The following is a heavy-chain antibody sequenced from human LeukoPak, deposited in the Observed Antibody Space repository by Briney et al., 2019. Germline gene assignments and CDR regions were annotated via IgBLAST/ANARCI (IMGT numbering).Heavy chain of an antibody. CDR2: IYSGGSS. J-gene: IGHJ4*02. V-gene: IGHV3-66*01. CDR3: ARDWGIVASGEDY. Sequence: GGSLRLSCAASGFTVSSNYMSWVRQAPGKGLEWVSVIYSGGSSYYADSVKGRFTISRDNSKNTLYLQMNSLRAEDTAVYYCARDWGIVASGEDYWGQGTLVTVSS. CDR1: GFTVSSNY. D-gene: IGHD1-26*01.